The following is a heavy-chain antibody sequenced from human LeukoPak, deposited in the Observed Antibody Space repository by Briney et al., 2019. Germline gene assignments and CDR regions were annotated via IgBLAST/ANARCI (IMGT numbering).Heavy chain of an antibody. V-gene: IGHV4-38-2*02. CDR2: IDHSGST. J-gene: IGHJ6*03. CDR3: ARAQSSYSSVYYMDV. CDR1: GYSISSGYY. D-gene: IGHD3-22*01. Sequence: SETLSLTCTVSGYSISSGYYWGWIRQPPGKGLEWTGSIDHSGSTNYNPSLKSRVTISVDTSKNQFSLRLSSVTAADTAVYYCARAQSSYSSVYYMDVWGKGTTVTVSS.